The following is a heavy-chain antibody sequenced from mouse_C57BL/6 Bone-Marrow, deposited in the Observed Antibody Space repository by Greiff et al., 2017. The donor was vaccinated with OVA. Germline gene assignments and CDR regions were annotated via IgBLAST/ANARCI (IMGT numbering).Heavy chain of an antibody. D-gene: IGHD2-3*01. CDR3: ARKVYDGYYGYFDY. J-gene: IGHJ2*01. CDR1: GYTFTDYS. CDR2: INPNNGGT. Sequence: VQLQQSGPELVKPGASVKLSCKASGYTFTDYSMHWVKQSHVQGLEWIGNINPNNGGTNYNQKFKGKATLTVNKSSSTAYMELSSLTSEDFAVYSCARKVYDGYYGYFDYGGQGTTLTVPS. V-gene: IGHV1-22*01.